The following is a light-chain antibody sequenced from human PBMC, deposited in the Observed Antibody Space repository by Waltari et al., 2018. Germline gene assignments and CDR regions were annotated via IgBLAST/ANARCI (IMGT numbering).Light chain of an antibody. Sequence: ELVMTQSPATLSVSPGETATLSCRASESVGTTLAWYQQKPGLAPRLLIYGASTRATGAPARFTGSGSGTEFTLTISSLQTEDFGVYFCQHYKIRPLTFGGGTKVEI. J-gene: IGKJ4*01. V-gene: IGKV3-15*01. CDR2: GAS. CDR1: ESVGTT. CDR3: QHYKIRPLT.